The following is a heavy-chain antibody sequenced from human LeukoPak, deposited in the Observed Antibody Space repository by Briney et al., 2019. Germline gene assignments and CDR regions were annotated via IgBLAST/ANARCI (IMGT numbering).Heavy chain of an antibody. CDR2: IHTTGRT. V-gene: IGHV4-61*02. D-gene: IGHD6-13*01. J-gene: IGHJ4*02. CDR3: ARVRTRSEGSSSWLFDY. CDR1: GGSISSGDHY. Sequence: SQTLSLTCSISGGSISSGDHYWTWIRQPAGTELEWIGRIHTTGRTNYNPSLKSRVTISVDTSKNQFSLKLSSVTAADTAVYYCARVRTRSEGSSSWLFDYWGQGTLVTVPS.